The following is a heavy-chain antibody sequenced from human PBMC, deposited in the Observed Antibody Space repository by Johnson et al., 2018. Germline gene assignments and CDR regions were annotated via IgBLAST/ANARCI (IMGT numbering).Heavy chain of an antibody. Sequence: VQLQESGGGLVKPGGSLRLSCAASGFTFDDYAMHWVRQAPGKGLEWVSGINWNSGNIGYADSVKGRFTISRDNAKNSLCLQMNSPRAEDTALYYFAKDAYSSSPANEGYFQHWGQGTLVTVSS. V-gene: IGHV3-9*01. CDR2: INWNSGNI. CDR1: GFTFDDYA. CDR3: AKDAYSSSPANEGYFQH. D-gene: IGHD6-6*01. J-gene: IGHJ1*01.